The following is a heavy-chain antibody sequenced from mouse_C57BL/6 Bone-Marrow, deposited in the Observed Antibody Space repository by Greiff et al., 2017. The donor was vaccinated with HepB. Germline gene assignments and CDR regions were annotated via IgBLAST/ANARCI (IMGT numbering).Heavy chain of an antibody. CDR3: ARGAREWHYFDY. CDR1: GFTFSSYA. D-gene: IGHD1-3*01. V-gene: IGHV5-4*03. J-gene: IGHJ2*01. Sequence: DVMLVESGGGLVKPGGSLKLSCAASGFTFSSYAMSWVRQTPEKGLEWVATISDGGSYTYYPDNVKGRFTISRDNAKNTLYLQMSHLKSEDTAMYYCARGAREWHYFDYWGQGTTLTVSS. CDR2: ISDGGSYT.